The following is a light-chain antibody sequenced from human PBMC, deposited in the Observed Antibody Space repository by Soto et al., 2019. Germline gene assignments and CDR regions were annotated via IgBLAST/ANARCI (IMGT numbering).Light chain of an antibody. Sequence: QSALTQPASVSGSPGQSITISCTGTSSDVGGYNYVSWYQQHPGKAPKLMIYEVSNRPSGVSNRFSGSKSGNTASLTISGLQAEDEADYYCRSYPSSSTLAVFGGGTKVTVL. CDR1: SSDVGGYNY. CDR3: RSYPSSSTLAV. J-gene: IGLJ2*01. V-gene: IGLV2-14*01. CDR2: EVS.